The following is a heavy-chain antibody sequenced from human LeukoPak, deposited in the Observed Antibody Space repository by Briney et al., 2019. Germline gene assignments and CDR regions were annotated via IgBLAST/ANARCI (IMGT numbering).Heavy chain of an antibody. Sequence: PGGSLRLSCAGSGFTFSRYAMSWVRQAPGKGLEWVSTISGSGGAGTFYADSVKGRVTVSRDNSRNTLNLPMNSLRAEDTAVYYCVKDRGGSPFYGMDVWGQGTTVTVSS. D-gene: IGHD1-26*01. J-gene: IGHJ6*02. CDR1: GFTFSRYA. CDR3: VKDRGGSPFYGMDV. V-gene: IGHV3-23*01. CDR2: ISGSGGAGT.